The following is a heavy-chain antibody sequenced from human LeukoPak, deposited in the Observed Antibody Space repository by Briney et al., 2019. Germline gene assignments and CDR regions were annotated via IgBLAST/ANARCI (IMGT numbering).Heavy chain of an antibody. V-gene: IGHV1-46*01. CDR2: VHPSGGST. J-gene: IGHJ5*02. CDR3: ARDERDSSGYYDH. Sequence: GASVKVSCKASGYTFTTYYIHWVRQAPGQGLEWMGVVHPSGGSTSYAQKFQGRVTMTRDTSTSTVYMELSSLRSEDTAVYYCARDERDSSGYYDHWGQGTLVTVSS. D-gene: IGHD3-22*01. CDR1: GYTFTTYY.